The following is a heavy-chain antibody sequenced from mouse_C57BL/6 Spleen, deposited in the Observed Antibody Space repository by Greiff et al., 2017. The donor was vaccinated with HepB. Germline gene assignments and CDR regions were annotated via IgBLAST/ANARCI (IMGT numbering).Heavy chain of an antibody. CDR2: ISDGGSYT. CDR3: ARDRTTVVARYFDV. CDR1: GFTFSSYA. J-gene: IGHJ1*03. Sequence: EVKVVESGGGLVKPGGSLKLSCAASGFTFSSYAMSWVRQTPEKRLEWVATISDGGSYTYYPDNVKGRFTISRDNAKNNLYLQMSHLKSEDTAMYYCARDRTTVVARYFDVWGTGTTVTVSS. V-gene: IGHV5-4*01. D-gene: IGHD1-1*01.